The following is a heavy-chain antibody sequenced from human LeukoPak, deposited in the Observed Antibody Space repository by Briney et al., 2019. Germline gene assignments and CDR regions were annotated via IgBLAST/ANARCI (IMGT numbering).Heavy chain of an antibody. CDR1: GFTFSSYA. CDR3: AKASPYYDSSGTPGELGAFDV. V-gene: IGHV3-23*01. J-gene: IGHJ3*01. Sequence: GGSLRLSCAASGFTFSSYAMNWVRQAPGKGLEWVSGISGSGDIAFHADSVKGRLTISRDNSKNTLYLQMNSLRAEDTAVYYCAKASPYYDSSGTPGELGAFDVWGQGTMVTVSS. CDR2: ISGSGDIA. D-gene: IGHD3-22*01.